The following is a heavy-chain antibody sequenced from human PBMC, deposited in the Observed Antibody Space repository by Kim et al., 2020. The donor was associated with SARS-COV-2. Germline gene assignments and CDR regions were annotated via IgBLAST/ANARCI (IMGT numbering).Heavy chain of an antibody. Sequence: ASVKVSCKASGYTFTGYYMHWVRQAPGQGLEWMGWINPNSGGTNYAQKFQGRVTMTRDTSISTAYMELSRLRSDDTAVYYCARVLASGYCSGGSCYEHYYWGQGTLVTVSS. CDR1: GYTFTGYY. CDR2: INPNSGGT. D-gene: IGHD2-15*01. CDR3: ARVLASGYCSGGSCYEHYY. J-gene: IGHJ4*02. V-gene: IGHV1-2*02.